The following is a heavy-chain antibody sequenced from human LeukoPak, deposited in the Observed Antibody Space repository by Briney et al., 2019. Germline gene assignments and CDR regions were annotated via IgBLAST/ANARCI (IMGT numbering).Heavy chain of an antibody. J-gene: IGHJ6*02. CDR1: GFTFSSYS. CDR2: ISSTSSTI. V-gene: IGHV3-48*02. CDR3: ARANGMDV. Sequence: GGSLRLSCAVSGFTFSSYSLNWVRQAPGKGLEWLSYISSTSSTIYYADSVRGRFTISRDNAKKSLYLQMNSLGDEDTAVYYCARANGMDVWGQGTTVTVSS.